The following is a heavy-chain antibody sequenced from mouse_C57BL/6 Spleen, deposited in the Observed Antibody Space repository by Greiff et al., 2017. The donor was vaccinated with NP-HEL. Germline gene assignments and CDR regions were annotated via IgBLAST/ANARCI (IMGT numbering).Heavy chain of an antibody. CDR2: ILPGSGST. D-gene: IGHD1-1*01. CDR3: ARWDSSLSYAMDY. CDR1: GYTFTGYW. J-gene: IGHJ4*01. V-gene: IGHV1-9*01. Sequence: QVQLQQSGAELMKPGASVKLSCKATGYTFTGYWIEWVKQRPGHGLEWIGEILPGSGSTNYNEKFKGKATFTADTSSNTAYRQLSSLTTEDSSIYYCARWDSSLSYAMDYWGQGTSVTVSS.